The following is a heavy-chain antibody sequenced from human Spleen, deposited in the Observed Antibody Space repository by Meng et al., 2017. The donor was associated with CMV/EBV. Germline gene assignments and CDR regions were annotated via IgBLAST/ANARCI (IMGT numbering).Heavy chain of an antibody. Sequence: SGFSVNAYAVHWVSQTPGKGLKWMAVISSDGSQIYYGDSVKGRFAISRDISKNTVYMQMNSLRADDTAVYYCARMYCTGLACFLDYWGQGTLVTVSS. CDR3: ARMYCTGLACFLDY. CDR1: GFSVNAYA. D-gene: IGHD2-8*02. V-gene: IGHV3-30*09. CDR2: ISSDGSQI. J-gene: IGHJ4*01.